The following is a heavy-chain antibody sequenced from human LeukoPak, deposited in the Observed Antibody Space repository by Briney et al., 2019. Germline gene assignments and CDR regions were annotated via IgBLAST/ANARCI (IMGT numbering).Heavy chain of an antibody. CDR3: ASDSPYYGMDV. CDR2: INSDGSAT. Sequence: GGSLRLSCAASGFPFSSYWMHWVRQVPGKALLWVSRINSDGSATIYADSVRGRFTISRDNAKNTLYLQMSGLRVEDTAVYHCASDSPYYGMDVWGQGTTVTVSS. V-gene: IGHV3-74*01. CDR1: GFPFSSYW. J-gene: IGHJ6*02.